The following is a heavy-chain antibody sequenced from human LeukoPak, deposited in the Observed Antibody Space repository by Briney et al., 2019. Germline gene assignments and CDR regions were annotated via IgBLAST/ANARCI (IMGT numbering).Heavy chain of an antibody. V-gene: IGHV3-15*01. D-gene: IGHD2-21*02. CDR2: IKSKTDGGTT. CDR3: TSSVYCGGDCARDY. Sequence: PGGSLRLSCAASGFTFSNAWMSWVRQAPGKGLEWVGRIKSKTDGGTTDYAAPVKGRFTISRDDSKNTLYLQMNSLKTEDTAVYYCTSSVYCGGDCARDYWGQGTLVTVSS. CDR1: GFTFSNAW. J-gene: IGHJ4*02.